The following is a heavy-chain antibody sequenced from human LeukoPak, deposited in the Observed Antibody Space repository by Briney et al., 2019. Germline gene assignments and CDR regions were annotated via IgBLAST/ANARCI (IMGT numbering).Heavy chain of an antibody. CDR1: GYSVSRNSAA. V-gene: IGHV6-1*01. Sequence: SQTLSLTCAISGYSVSRNSAAWNWSRQSPSRGLEWLGRTYCRSKWYNDYAVSVKSRITINPDTSKNQFSLQLNSVTPEDTAVYYCARDLECSSSWTVPFDYWCQGTLVTVSS. CDR3: ARDLECSSSWTVPFDY. J-gene: IGHJ4*02. D-gene: IGHD6-13*01. CDR2: TYCRSKWYN.